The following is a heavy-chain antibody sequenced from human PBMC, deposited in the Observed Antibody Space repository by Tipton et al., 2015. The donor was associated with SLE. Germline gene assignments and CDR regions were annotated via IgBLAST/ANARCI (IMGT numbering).Heavy chain of an antibody. D-gene: IGHD2-2*01. V-gene: IGHV1-2*02. Sequence: QSGAEVKKPGASVKVSCKASGYTFTGYYMHWVRQAPGQGLEWMGWINPNSGGTNYAQKFQGRVTMTRDTSISTAYMELSRLRSDDTAVYYCARGEYSIVVVPLLNYWGQGTLVTVSS. CDR2: INPNSGGT. J-gene: IGHJ4*02. CDR1: GYTFTGYY. CDR3: ARGEYSIVVVPLLNY.